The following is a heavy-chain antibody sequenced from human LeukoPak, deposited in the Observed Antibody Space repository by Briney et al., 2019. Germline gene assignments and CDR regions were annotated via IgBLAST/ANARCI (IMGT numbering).Heavy chain of an antibody. D-gene: IGHD5-24*01. CDR3: ARVGSRDGYNLDFDY. Sequence: ASVKVSCKASGYTFTGYFMHWVRQAPGQGLEWMGWINPNSGGTNYAQKFQGRVTMTRDTSISTAYMELSRLRSDDTAVYYCARVGSRDGYNLDFDYWGQGTLVTVSS. CDR1: GYTFTGYF. J-gene: IGHJ4*02. CDR2: INPNSGGT. V-gene: IGHV1-2*02.